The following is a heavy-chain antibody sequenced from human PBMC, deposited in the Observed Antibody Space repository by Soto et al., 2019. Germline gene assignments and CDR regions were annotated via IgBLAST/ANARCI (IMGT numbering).Heavy chain of an antibody. CDR2: FTRNGNT. CDR3: AREFAPGSPNYDY. Sequence: TGGSLRLSCAASGFTFSNYAMSWVRQPPGKGLEWVSTFTRNGNTYYADSVKGRFTISRDNSKNTLSLQMDSLRAEDTAVYYCAREFAPGSPNYDYWGLGTLVTVSS. D-gene: IGHD3-10*01. V-gene: IGHV3-23*01. J-gene: IGHJ4*02. CDR1: GFTFSNYA.